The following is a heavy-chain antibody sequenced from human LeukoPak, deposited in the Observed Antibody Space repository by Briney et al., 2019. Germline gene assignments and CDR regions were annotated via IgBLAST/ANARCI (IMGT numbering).Heavy chain of an antibody. J-gene: IGHJ5*02. CDR1: GGSISSYY. Sequence: SETLSLTCTVSGGSISSYYWSWIRQPPGKGLEWIGYIYYSGSTNYNPSLKSQVTISVDTSKNQFSLKLSSVTAADTAVYYCAKNYGDYANWFDPWGQGTLVTVSS. V-gene: IGHV4-59*01. D-gene: IGHD4-17*01. CDR2: IYYSGST. CDR3: AKNYGDYANWFDP.